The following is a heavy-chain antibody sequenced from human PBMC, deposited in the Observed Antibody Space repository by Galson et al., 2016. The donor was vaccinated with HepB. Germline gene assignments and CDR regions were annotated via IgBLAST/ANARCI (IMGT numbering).Heavy chain of an antibody. CDR2: INHSGST. V-gene: IGHV4-34*01. J-gene: IGHJ4*02. CDR1: GGSFSGYY. Sequence: SETLSLTCAVYGGSFSGYYWSWIRQPPGKGLEWIGEINHSGSTNYNPSLRSRVTISVDTSKNQFSLKVSSVTAADTALYYCARLKAKGPFGYWGQGTLVTVSS. CDR3: ARLKAKGPFGY.